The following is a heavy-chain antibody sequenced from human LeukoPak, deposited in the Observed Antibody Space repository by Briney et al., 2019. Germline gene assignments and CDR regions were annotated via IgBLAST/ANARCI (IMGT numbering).Heavy chain of an antibody. Sequence: GGSLRLSCAASGFTFSSYGMHWVRQAPGKGLEWVAFIRYDGSNKYYADSVKGRFTISRDNSKNTLYLQMNSLRAEDTAVYYCAKEAPPSDGSGYSHPFDYWGKGTLVTVSS. J-gene: IGHJ4*02. CDR2: IRYDGSNK. CDR1: GFTFSSYG. CDR3: AKEAPPSDGSGYSHPFDY. D-gene: IGHD3-22*01. V-gene: IGHV3-30*02.